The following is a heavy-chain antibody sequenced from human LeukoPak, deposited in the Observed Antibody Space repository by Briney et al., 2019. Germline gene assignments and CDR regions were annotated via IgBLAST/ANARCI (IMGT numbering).Heavy chain of an antibody. CDR3: ARRRIAAAGHRLFDI. CDR1: GGSFSGYY. J-gene: IGHJ3*02. Sequence: PSETLSLTCAVYGGSFSGYYWSWIRQPPGKGLEWIGEINHSGSTNYNPSLKSRVTRSVDTSKNQFSLKLSSVTAADTAVYYCARRRIAAAGHRLFDIWGQGTMVTVSS. CDR2: INHSGST. V-gene: IGHV4-34*01. D-gene: IGHD6-13*01.